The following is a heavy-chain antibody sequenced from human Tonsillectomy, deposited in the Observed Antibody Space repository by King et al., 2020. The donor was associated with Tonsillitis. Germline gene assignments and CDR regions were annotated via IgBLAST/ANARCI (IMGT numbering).Heavy chain of an antibody. CDR3: ARHSGSRLAPFDY. V-gene: IGHV3-7*03. J-gene: IGHJ4*02. CDR1: GFVFSSSW. Sequence: VQLVESGGGLVQPGGSLRLSCAASGFVFSSSWMSWVRQAPGKGLEWVANIKQDGSEKYYVDSVKGRFTISRDNAKNSLYLQMNSLRAADTAVYYCARHSGSRLAPFDYWGQGTLVTVSS. CDR2: IKQDGSEK. D-gene: IGHD6-19*01.